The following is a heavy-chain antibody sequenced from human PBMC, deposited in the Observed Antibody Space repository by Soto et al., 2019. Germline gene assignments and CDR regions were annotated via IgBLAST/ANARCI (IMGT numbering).Heavy chain of an antibody. CDR2: INPDNGNT. CDR3: ARGIATGQLDP. V-gene: IGHV1-3*01. Sequence: ASVKVSCKASGYTFTRYAMNWVRQAPGQRLEWMGWINPDNGNTKSSQKFQDRVIITRDTSASTAYMDLSSLRSEDTAVYYCARGIATGQLDPWGQGTLVTVSS. J-gene: IGHJ5*02. CDR1: GYTFTRYA. D-gene: IGHD2-15*01.